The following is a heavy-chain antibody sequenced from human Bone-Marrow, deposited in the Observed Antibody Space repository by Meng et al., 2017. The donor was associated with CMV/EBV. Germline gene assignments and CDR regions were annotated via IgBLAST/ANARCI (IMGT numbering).Heavy chain of an antibody. CDR3: ARGDTGVFTKGLTAIDY. V-gene: IGHV3-21*01. J-gene: IGHJ4*02. D-gene: IGHD2-8*02. Sequence: FIFSTYNMNWVRQAPGKRLEWVSSISARSSYIYYADSVRGRVTISRDNPKDRLYLQMHSLRVEDTATYFCARGDTGVFTKGLTAIDYWGQGALVTVSS. CDR2: ISARSSYI. CDR1: FIFSTYN.